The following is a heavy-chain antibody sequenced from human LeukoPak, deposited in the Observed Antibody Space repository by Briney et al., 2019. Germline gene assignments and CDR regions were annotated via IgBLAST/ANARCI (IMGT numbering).Heavy chain of an antibody. D-gene: IGHD3-22*01. Sequence: GGSLRLSCAASGFSFSTYSMNWVRQAPGKGLEWVSSINSNSSYIYYADSLKGRFTISRDNAKNSLYLQMNSLRVEDTAVYYCARHVVAVGFDYWGQGTLVTVSS. CDR3: ARHVVAVGFDY. CDR2: INSNSSYI. J-gene: IGHJ4*02. V-gene: IGHV3-21*01. CDR1: GFSFSTYS.